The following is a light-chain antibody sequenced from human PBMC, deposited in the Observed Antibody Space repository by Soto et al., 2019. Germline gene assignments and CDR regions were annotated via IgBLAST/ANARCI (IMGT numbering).Light chain of an antibody. CDR3: QQYGSSPRT. Sequence: EIMLTQSPATLSLSPGERATLSCRASQSVSSYLAWYQQKPGQAPRLLIYDASNRATGIPARFSGSGSGTDFTLTISSLEPEDFAVYYCQQYGSSPRTFGQGTKVEIK. CDR2: DAS. CDR1: QSVSSY. J-gene: IGKJ1*01. V-gene: IGKV3-11*01.